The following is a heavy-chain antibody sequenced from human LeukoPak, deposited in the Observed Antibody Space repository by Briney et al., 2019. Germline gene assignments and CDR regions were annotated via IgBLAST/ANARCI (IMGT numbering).Heavy chain of an antibody. CDR2: IYTSGST. Sequence: SETLSLTCTVSGGSISSYYWSWIRQPAGKGLEWIGRIYTSGSTNYNPSLKSRVTMSVDTSKNQFSLKLSSVTAADTAVYYCARHNMITFGGVIATSYWGQGTLVTVSS. CDR1: GGSISSYY. D-gene: IGHD3-16*02. V-gene: IGHV4-4*07. CDR3: ARHNMITFGGVIATSY. J-gene: IGHJ4*02.